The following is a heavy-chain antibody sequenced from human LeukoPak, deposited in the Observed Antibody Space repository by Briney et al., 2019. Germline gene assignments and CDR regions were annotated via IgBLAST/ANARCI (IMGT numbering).Heavy chain of an antibody. CDR2: INHSGST. V-gene: IGHV4-34*01. CDR3: ARRRFVRGVLLFDY. J-gene: IGHJ4*02. Sequence: SETLSLTSAVYGGSFSGYYWSWIRQPPGKGLEWIGEINHSGSTNYNPSLKSRVTISVDTSKNQFSLKLSSVTAADTAVYYCARRRFVRGVLLFDYWGQGTLVTVSS. CDR1: GGSFSGYY. D-gene: IGHD3-10*01.